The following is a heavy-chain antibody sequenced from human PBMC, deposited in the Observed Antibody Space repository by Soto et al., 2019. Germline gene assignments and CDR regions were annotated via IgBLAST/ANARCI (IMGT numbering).Heavy chain of an antibody. CDR3: AHSRYSRSSFDY. D-gene: IGHD6-6*01. Sequence: SGPRLVNPTQTLTLTCTFSGFSLTINDVGVGWIRQPPGKALEWLALIYWDDDKRYSPSLKSRLTITKDTSKNQVVLRMTNMDPVDTATYYCAHSRYSRSSFDYWGQGTLGTVSS. V-gene: IGHV2-5*02. J-gene: IGHJ4*02. CDR2: IYWDDDK. CDR1: GFSLTINDVG.